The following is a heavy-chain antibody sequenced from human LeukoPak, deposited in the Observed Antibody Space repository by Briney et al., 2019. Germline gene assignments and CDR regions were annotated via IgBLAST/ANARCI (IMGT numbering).Heavy chain of an antibody. CDR1: GGSISSSSYY. J-gene: IGHJ4*02. D-gene: IGHD3-10*01. V-gene: IGHV4-39*07. CDR3: ARAVPLGVGYYLDY. Sequence: SETLSLTCTVSGGSISSSSYYWGWIRQPPGKGLEWIGSIYYSGSTYYNPSLKSRVTISVDTSKNQFSLKLSSVTAADTAVYYCARAVPLGVGYYLDYWGQGTLVTVSS. CDR2: IYYSGST.